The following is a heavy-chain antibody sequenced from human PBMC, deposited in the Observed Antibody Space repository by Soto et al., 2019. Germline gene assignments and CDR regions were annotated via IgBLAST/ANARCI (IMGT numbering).Heavy chain of an antibody. J-gene: IGHJ6*04. V-gene: IGHV3-33*01. CDR3: ARVSGNSIVCRYNYYAMDV. D-gene: IGHD6-19*01. Sequence: QVQLVESGGGVVQPGRSLRLSCAASGFTFSSYGMHWVRQAPGKGLEWVAVIWYDGSNKYYADSVKGRFTISRDNSKNPLYLQMNSLRAEDTAVYYCARVSGNSIVCRYNYYAMDVWGKGTTVTVSS. CDR2: IWYDGSNK. CDR1: GFTFSSYG.